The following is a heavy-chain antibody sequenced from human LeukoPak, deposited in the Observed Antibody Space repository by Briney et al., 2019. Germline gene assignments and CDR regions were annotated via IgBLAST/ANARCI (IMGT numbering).Heavy chain of an antibody. J-gene: IGHJ4*02. CDR3: AKELALRTTGRLDY. CDR1: GFTFSSYA. D-gene: IGHD1-7*01. V-gene: IGHV3-23*01. CDR2: TSGSGGST. Sequence: PGGSLRLSCAASGFTFSSYAMSWVRQAPGKGLEWVSGTSGSGGSTNYADSVKGRFTISRDNSKNTPYLQMNSLRAEDTAVYYCAKELALRTTGRLDYWGQGTLVTVSS.